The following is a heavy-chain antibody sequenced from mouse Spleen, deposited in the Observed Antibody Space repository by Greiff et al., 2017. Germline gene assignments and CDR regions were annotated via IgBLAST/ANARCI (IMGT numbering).Heavy chain of an antibody. CDR3: ARRKTGTGDYFDY. CDR2: ISSGGSYT. J-gene: IGHJ2*01. V-gene: IGHV5-6*01. Sequence: EVQGVESGGDLVKPGGSLKLSCAASGFTFSSYGMSWVRQTPDKRLEWVATISSGGSYTYYPDSVKGRFTISRDNAKNTLYLQMSSLKSEDTAMYYCARRKTGTGDYFDYWGQGTTLTVSS. CDR1: GFTFSSYG. D-gene: IGHD4-1*01.